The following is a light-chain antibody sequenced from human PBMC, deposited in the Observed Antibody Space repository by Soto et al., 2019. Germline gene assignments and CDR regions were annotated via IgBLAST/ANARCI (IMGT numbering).Light chain of an antibody. CDR1: SSDVGGYNY. Sequence: QSALTQPRSVSGSPGQSVTISCTGTSSDVGGYNYVSWYQQHPGKAPKLMIYDVSKRPSGVPDRFSGSKSGNTASPTISGLQAEDEADYYCCSYAGSDVVVGGGTKLTVL. CDR2: DVS. J-gene: IGLJ2*01. V-gene: IGLV2-11*01. CDR3: CSYAGSDVV.